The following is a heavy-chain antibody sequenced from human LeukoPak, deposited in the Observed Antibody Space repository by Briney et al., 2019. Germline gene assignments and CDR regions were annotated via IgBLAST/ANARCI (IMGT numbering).Heavy chain of an antibody. CDR1: GYSFTSYW. CDR2: IDPSDSYT. J-gene: IGHJ1*01. CDR3: ATSVGAEYFQH. V-gene: IGHV5-10-1*01. Sequence: GESLRISCKGSGYSFTSYWISWVRQMPGKGLEWMGRIDPSDSYTNYSPSSQGHVTISADKSITTAYLQWRSLKASDTAMFYCATSVGAEYFQHWGQGTLVTVSS.